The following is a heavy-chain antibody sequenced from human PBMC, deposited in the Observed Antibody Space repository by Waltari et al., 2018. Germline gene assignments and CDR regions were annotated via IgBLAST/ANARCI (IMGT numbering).Heavy chain of an antibody. CDR1: GDSVSSTYW. CDR2: VHGSGKT. CDR3: GRDRGRGLYLDS. D-gene: IGHD5-12*01. J-gene: IGHJ4*02. Sequence: QLRLQESGPGLVRPSGTLSLTCDVSGDSVSSTYWGSWVRQSPGKGLEWIGQVHGSGKTNYNPSFASRVSVSLHTPANQFSLTVTSATAADTAVYYCGRDRGRGLYLDSWGQGTLVTVSP. V-gene: IGHV4-4*02.